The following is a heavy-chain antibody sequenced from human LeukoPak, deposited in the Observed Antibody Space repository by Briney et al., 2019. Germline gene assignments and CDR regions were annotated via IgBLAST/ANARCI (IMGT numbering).Heavy chain of an antibody. J-gene: IGHJ4*02. CDR1: GYTFTGYY. CDR2: ISAYNGNT. Sequence: ASVKVSCKASGYTFTGYYMHWVRQAPGQGLEWMGWISAYNGNTNYAQKLQGRVTMTTDTSTSTAYMELRSLRSDDTAVYYCARGSYDYVWGSYREYYFDYWGQGTLVTVSS. D-gene: IGHD3-16*02. V-gene: IGHV1-18*04. CDR3: ARGSYDYVWGSYREYYFDY.